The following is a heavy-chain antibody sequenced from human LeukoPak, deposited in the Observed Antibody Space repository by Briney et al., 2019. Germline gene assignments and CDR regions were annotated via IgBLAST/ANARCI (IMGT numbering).Heavy chain of an antibody. V-gene: IGHV1-69*13. CDR3: ASSSYSSGWYLFDY. D-gene: IGHD6-19*01. J-gene: IGHJ4*02. CDR1: GGTFSSYA. CDR2: IIPIFGTA. Sequence: GASVKVSCKASGGTFSSYAISWVRQAPGQGLEWMGGIIPIFGTANYAQKFQGRVTITADESTSTAYMELNSLRSEDTAVYYCASSSYSSGWYLFDYWGQGTLVTVSS.